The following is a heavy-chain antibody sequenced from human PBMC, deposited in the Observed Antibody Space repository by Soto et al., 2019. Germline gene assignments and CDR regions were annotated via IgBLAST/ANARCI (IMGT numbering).Heavy chain of an antibody. D-gene: IGHD2-2*01. CDR2: ISSSSILI. CDR3: ARDRYCSSSSCYPLDY. CDR1: GFTFSSYI. V-gene: IGHV3-21*01. Sequence: GGSLRLSCAASGFTFSSYIMNWVRQAPEKGLEWVSSISSSSILIHYADSVKGRFTISRDNAKNSLYLQMNSLRAEDTAVYYCARDRYCSSSSCYPLDYWGQGTLVTVSS. J-gene: IGHJ4*02.